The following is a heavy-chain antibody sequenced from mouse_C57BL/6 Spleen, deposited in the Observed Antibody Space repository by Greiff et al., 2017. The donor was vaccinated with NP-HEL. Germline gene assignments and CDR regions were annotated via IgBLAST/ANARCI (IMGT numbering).Heavy chain of an antibody. Sequence: EVQLVESGGGLVKPGGSLKLSCAASGFTFSDYGMHWVRQAPEKGLEWVAYISSGSSTIYYADTVKGRFTISRDNAKNTLFLQMTSLRSEDTAMYYCARPIYYDYDGEDYYAMDYWGQGTSVTVSS. CDR3: ARPIYYDYDGEDYYAMDY. V-gene: IGHV5-17*01. CDR2: ISSGSSTI. D-gene: IGHD2-4*01. J-gene: IGHJ4*01. CDR1: GFTFSDYG.